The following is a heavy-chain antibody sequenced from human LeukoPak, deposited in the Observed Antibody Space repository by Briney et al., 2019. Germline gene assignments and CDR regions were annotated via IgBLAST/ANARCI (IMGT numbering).Heavy chain of an antibody. J-gene: IGHJ6*03. CDR3: ARTIFGVVIYHYYHYMDV. Sequence: GGSLRLSCAASGFTFSSYSMNWVRQAPGKGLEWVSSISSSSSYIYCADSVKGRFTISRDNAKNSLYLQMNSLRAEDTAVYYCARTIFGVVIYHYYHYMDVWGKGTTVTVSS. CDR2: ISSSSSYI. V-gene: IGHV3-21*04. D-gene: IGHD3-3*01. CDR1: GFTFSSYS.